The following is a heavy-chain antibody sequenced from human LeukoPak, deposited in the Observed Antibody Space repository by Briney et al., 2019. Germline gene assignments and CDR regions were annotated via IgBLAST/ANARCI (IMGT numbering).Heavy chain of an antibody. CDR2: ISHCGST. V-gene: IGHV4-34*01. J-gene: IGHJ3*02. CDR3: ATHRRPGSGGYENAFEI. D-gene: IGHD5-12*01. CDR1: GGSFNGYY. Sequence: PPETLSLTCAVYGGSFNGYYWNWIRQPPGEGLEWIGEISHCGSTSSNPSLKSRLTISVDTSKNHFSLRLNSVTAADTAIYYCATHRRPGSGGYENAFEIWGQGTMVTVSS.